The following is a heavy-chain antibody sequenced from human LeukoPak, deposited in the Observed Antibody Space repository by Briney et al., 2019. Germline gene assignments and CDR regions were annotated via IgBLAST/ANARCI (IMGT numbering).Heavy chain of an antibody. Sequence: ASVKISCKPSGYIFTSYGLAWLRQAPGQDLEWIGTIIPFNDGTKFAQKFQDRVAMNTGSSTTTASLHLANLRPDDTAVYYCARAPSSVDCYVDCYFDPWGKGTLVTVSS. V-gene: IGHV1-18*01. CDR2: IIPFNDGT. CDR1: GYIFTSYG. CDR3: ARAPSSVDCYVDCYFDP. J-gene: IGHJ5*02. D-gene: IGHD2-21*02.